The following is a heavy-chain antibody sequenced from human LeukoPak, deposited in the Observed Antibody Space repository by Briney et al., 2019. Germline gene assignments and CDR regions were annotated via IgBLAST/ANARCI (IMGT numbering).Heavy chain of an antibody. Sequence: SETLSLTCTVSGGSISNSGYYWGWLRQPPGPGLEGIGSVYYSGSTYYNPSLKRRVTISIDTSKNQFSLKLTSVTAADTAVYYCASNYGSGTYYPDWGQGTLVTVSS. CDR1: GGSISNSGYY. J-gene: IGHJ4*02. V-gene: IGHV4-39*01. D-gene: IGHD3-10*01. CDR2: VYYSGST. CDR3: ASNYGSGTYYPD.